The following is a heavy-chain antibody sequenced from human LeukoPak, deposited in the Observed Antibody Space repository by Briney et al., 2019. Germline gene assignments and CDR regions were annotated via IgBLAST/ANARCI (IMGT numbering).Heavy chain of an antibody. CDR2: INADGSTT. V-gene: IGHV3-74*01. CDR1: GFTFGNSW. J-gene: IGHJ6*03. D-gene: IGHD1-1*01. Sequence: PGGSLRLSCAASGFTFGNSWVHWVRQAPGKGLVWVSLINADGSTTTYADSVKGRFTLSRDNAKNSLYLQMNSLTAGDTAVYYCARGPPRGKYYYMDVWGKGTTVTVSS. CDR3: ARGPPRGKYYYMDV.